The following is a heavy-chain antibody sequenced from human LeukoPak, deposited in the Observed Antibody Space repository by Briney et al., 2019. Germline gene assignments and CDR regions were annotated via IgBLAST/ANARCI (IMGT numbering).Heavy chain of an antibody. CDR3: ARRPSLWLPPGVDY. D-gene: IGHD5-18*01. CDR2: IYYSGST. V-gene: IGHV4-39*01. J-gene: IGHJ4*02. Sequence: SETLSLTCTVSGGSISSSSYYWGWLRQPPGKGLEWIGSIYYSGSTYYNPSLKSRVTISVDTSKDQFSLKLSSVTAADTAVYYCARRPSLWLPPGVDYWGQGTLVTVSS. CDR1: GGSISSSSYY.